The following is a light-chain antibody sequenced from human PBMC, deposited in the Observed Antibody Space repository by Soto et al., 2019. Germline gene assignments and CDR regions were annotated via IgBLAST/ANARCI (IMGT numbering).Light chain of an antibody. J-gene: IGKJ1*01. CDR2: DAS. Sequence: DIQMTQSPSTLSASVGDRFTITCRASQSISSWLAWYQQKPGKAPKLLIYDASSLESGVPSRFSGSGSGTDFTLTISRLEPEDFAVYYCQQYGSSRTFGQGTKVDIK. V-gene: IGKV1-5*01. CDR3: QQYGSSRT. CDR1: QSISSW.